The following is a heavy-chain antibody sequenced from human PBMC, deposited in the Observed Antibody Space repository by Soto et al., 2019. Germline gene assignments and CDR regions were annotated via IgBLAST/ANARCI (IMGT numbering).Heavy chain of an antibody. CDR2: IFFTGIT. CDR3: ARDGHGMDV. V-gene: IGHV4-61*01. J-gene: IGHJ6*02. CDR1: GGSVTTGSYN. Sequence: QVQLQESGPGLVRPSETLSLTCTVSGGSVTTGSYNWSWIRRPPGKGLEWIGNIFFTGITHYNPSLNNRVTMSVDTSKNQFSLTMTSVTAADTAVYYCARDGHGMDVWGQGTTVTVSS.